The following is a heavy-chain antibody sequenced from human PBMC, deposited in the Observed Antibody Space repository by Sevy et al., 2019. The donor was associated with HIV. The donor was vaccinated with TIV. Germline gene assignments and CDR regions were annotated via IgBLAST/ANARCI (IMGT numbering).Heavy chain of an antibody. CDR2: IKQDGSKK. V-gene: IGHV3-7*01. CDR3: ARLKLHYDPYYFDL. J-gene: IGHJ4*02. Sequence: GGSLRLSWAASGFTFSDSWMSWVRQAPEKGLEWVANIKQDGSKKYYVDSVKGRFIVSRDNAKKSLYLEMSSLRAEDTAVYYCARLKLHYDPYYFDLWGQGTLVTVSS. D-gene: IGHD3-16*01. CDR1: GFTFSDSW.